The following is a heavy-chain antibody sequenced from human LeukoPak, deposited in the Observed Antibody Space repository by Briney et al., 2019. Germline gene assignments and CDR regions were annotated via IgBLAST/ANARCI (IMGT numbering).Heavy chain of an antibody. V-gene: IGHV4-59*01. D-gene: IGHD4-23*01. CDR1: GGSISSYY. Sequence: SETLSLTCTVSGGSISSYYWSWIRQPPGKGLEWIGYIYYSGSTNYNPSLKSRVTISVDTSKNQFSLKLSSVTAADTAVYYWARGGGGGNSKRNFDYWGQGTLVTVSS. CDR2: IYYSGST. J-gene: IGHJ4*02. CDR3: ARGGGGGNSKRNFDY.